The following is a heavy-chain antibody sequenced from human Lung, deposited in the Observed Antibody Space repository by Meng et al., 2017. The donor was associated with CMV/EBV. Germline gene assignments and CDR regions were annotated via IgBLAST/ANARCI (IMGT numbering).Heavy chain of an antibody. V-gene: IGHV3-33*06. CDR2: IWYDGSNK. J-gene: IGHJ6*02. Sequence: SXKISXGASGFTFSSYGMHWVRQAPGKGLEWVALIWYDGSNKNYADSVKGRFSISRDYSKSTLYLQMNSLRVEDTGVYYCAKDSSRSTWYGPDQHDGMDVWGQGTAVXVSS. CDR1: GFTFSSYG. D-gene: IGHD6-13*01. CDR3: AKDSSRSTWYGPDQHDGMDV.